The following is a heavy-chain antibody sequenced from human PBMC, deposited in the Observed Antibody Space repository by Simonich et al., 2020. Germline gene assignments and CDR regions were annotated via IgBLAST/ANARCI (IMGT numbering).Heavy chain of an antibody. D-gene: IGHD2-15*01. Sequence: QVQLVQSGAEVKKPGASVKVSCKASGYTFTSYGISWVRQAPGQGLEWMGWNSAYKGNTNYAQKLQGRVIMTTDTSTSTAYMELRSLRSDDTAVYYCARASRGTWWYYYFDYWGQGTLVTVSS. CDR3: ARASRGTWWYYYFDY. CDR1: GYTFTSYG. CDR2: NSAYKGNT. J-gene: IGHJ4*02. V-gene: IGHV1-18*01.